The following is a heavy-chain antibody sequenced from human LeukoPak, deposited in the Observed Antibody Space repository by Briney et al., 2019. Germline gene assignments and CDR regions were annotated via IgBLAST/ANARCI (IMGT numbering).Heavy chain of an antibody. J-gene: IGHJ4*02. CDR3: AKDQKMHGDY. CDR1: GFTFGNYA. Sequence: GSLRLSCAASGFTFGNYAMSWVRQAPGKGLEWVSLISGNGGSTYYADSVKGRFTISRDNSKNTLYLQMSSLRAEDTAVYYCAKDQKMHGDYWGQGTLVTVSS. CDR2: ISGNGGST. D-gene: IGHD5-24*01. V-gene: IGHV3-23*01.